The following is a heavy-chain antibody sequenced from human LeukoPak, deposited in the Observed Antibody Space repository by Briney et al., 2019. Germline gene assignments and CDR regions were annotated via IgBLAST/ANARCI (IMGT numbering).Heavy chain of an antibody. J-gene: IGHJ4*02. D-gene: IGHD3-9*01. CDR3: ARDVRQYYDILTGYSEGPYFDY. CDR2: IYTSGST. CDR1: GGSISSGSYY. V-gene: IGHV4-61*02. Sequence: SETLSLTCTVSGGSISSGSYYWSWIRQPAGKGLEWIGRIYTSGSTNYNPSLKSRVTISVDTSKNQFSLKLSSVTAADTAVYYCARDVRQYYDILTGYSEGPYFDYWGQGTLVTVSS.